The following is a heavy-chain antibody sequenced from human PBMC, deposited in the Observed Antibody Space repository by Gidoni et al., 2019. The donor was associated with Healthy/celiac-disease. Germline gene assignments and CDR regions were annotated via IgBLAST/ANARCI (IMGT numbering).Heavy chain of an antibody. CDR1: GFTFSSYA. J-gene: IGHJ4*02. CDR3: AKTLHSPAAMLNYFDY. Sequence: EVQLLESGGGLVQPGGSLRLSCAASGFTFSSYAMSWVRQAPGKGLEWVSAISGSGGSTYYAESVKGRFTISRDNSKNTLYLQMNSLRAEDTAVYYCAKTLHSPAAMLNYFDYWGQGTLVTVSS. D-gene: IGHD2-2*01. CDR2: ISGSGGST. V-gene: IGHV3-23*01.